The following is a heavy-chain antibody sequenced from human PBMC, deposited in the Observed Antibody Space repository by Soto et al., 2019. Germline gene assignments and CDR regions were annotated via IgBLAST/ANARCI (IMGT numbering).Heavy chain of an antibody. CDR1: GGSISSGGYY. V-gene: IGHV4-31*03. CDR2: IYYSGST. Sequence: QVQLQESGPGLVKPSQTLSLTCTVSGGSISSGGYYWSWIRQHPGKGLEWIGYIYYSGSTYYNPSLMRRVTITVDTSKNQFSLRLSSVTAADTAVYYCARSLLAVAAAFDYWGQGTLVTVSS. CDR3: ARSLLAVAAAFDY. D-gene: IGHD6-19*01. J-gene: IGHJ4*02.